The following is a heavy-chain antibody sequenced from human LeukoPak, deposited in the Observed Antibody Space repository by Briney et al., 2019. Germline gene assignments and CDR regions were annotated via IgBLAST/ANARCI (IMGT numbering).Heavy chain of an antibody. Sequence: PGGSLRLSCSASGFTFSSYAMHWVRQAPGKGLEYVSAISSNGGSTYYADSVKGRFTISRDNSKNSLYLHMNSLRAEDTAVYYCAREDKWYFDLWGRGTLVTVSS. CDR1: GFTFSSYA. CDR3: AREDKWYFDL. V-gene: IGHV3-64*04. CDR2: ISSNGGST. J-gene: IGHJ2*01.